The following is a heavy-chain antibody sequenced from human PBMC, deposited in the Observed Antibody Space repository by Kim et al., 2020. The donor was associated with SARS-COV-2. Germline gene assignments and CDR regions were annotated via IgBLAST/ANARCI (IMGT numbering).Heavy chain of an antibody. CDR1: GGTFSSYA. CDR2: IIPIFGTA. D-gene: IGHD2-21*02. V-gene: IGHV1-69*13. Sequence: SVKVSCKASGGTFSSYAISWVRQAPGQGLEWMGGIIPIFGTANYAQKFQGRVTITADESTSTAYMELSSLRSEDTAVYYCARDKVADAPVVTAFKTGSFDYWGQGTLVTVSS. CDR3: ARDKVADAPVVTAFKTGSFDY. J-gene: IGHJ4*02.